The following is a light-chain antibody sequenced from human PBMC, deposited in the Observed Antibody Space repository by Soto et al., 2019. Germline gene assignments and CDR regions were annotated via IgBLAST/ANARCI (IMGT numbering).Light chain of an antibody. J-gene: IGLJ3*02. CDR3: GTWDSSLSAGV. Sequence: QSVLTQPPSVSAAPGQKVSISCSGSGSNIGKNFVSWYQHLPGTAPKLLINDDNKRPSGIPDRFSASKSSTSATLDITGLQTADEADYYCGTWDSSLSAGVFGGGTKLTVL. CDR1: GSNIGKNF. V-gene: IGLV1-51*01. CDR2: DDN.